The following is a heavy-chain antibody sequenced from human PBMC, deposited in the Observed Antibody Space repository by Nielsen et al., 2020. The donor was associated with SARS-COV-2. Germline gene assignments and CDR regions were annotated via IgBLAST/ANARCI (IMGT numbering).Heavy chain of an antibody. D-gene: IGHD2/OR15-2a*01. Sequence: SETLSLTCTVSGGSITTYYLTWIRQPPGTGLEWIGYIYYTGSTDYNPSLKSRVTISLDASKNQVSLKLSSVTAADTAVYYCARTSIRTRSFDLWGQGTLVTVSS. CDR1: GGSITTYY. CDR2: IYYTGST. V-gene: IGHV4-59*01. CDR3: ARTSIRTRSFDL. J-gene: IGHJ4*02.